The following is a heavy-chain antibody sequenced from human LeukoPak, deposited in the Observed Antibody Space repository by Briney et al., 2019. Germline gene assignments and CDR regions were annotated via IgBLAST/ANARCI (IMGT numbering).Heavy chain of an antibody. Sequence: GASVQVSCQASGYTFTNYYIHWMRQAPGQGLEWVGIINLNAVTTRYAQKFQGRITVTRDTSTSTVYMELSSLRSEDTAVYFCAREGAAEAKNFDYWGQGTLVIVSS. CDR2: INLNAVTT. CDR1: GYTFTNYY. J-gene: IGHJ4*02. CDR3: AREGAAEAKNFDY. D-gene: IGHD6-25*01. V-gene: IGHV1-46*01.